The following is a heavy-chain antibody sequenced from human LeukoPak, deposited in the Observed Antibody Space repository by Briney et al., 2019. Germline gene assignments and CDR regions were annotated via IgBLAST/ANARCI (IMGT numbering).Heavy chain of an antibody. CDR2: IRYDGSNK. J-gene: IGHJ4*02. D-gene: IGHD3-10*01. CDR3: ARGFYGSGSYYLDY. CDR1: GFTFSSYG. Sequence: GGSLRLSCAASGFTFSSYGMHWVRQAPGKGLEWVAFIRYDGSNKYYADSMKGRFTISRDNSKNTLYLQMNSLRAEDTAVYYCARGFYGSGSYYLDYWGQGTLVTVSS. V-gene: IGHV3-30*02.